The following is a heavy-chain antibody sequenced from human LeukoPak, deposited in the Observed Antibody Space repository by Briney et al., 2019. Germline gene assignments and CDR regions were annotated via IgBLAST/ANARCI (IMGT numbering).Heavy chain of an antibody. Sequence: SVKVSCKASGGTFGSYAISWVRQAPGQGLEWMGGIIPIFGTANYAQKFQGRVTITADESTSTAYMELSSLRSEDTAVYYCATSITMVRGATLYYFDYWGQGTLVTVSS. CDR1: GGTFGSYA. D-gene: IGHD3-10*01. CDR2: IIPIFGTA. V-gene: IGHV1-69*13. J-gene: IGHJ4*02. CDR3: ATSITMVRGATLYYFDY.